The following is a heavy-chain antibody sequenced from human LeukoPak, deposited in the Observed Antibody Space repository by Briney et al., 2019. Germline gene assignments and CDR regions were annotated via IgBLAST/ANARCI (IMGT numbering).Heavy chain of an antibody. CDR2: INYSGST. CDR1: GGSITTYY. V-gene: IGHV4-59*01. D-gene: IGHD6-13*01. J-gene: IGHJ6*02. CDR3: ARAQLNLLVDFGMDV. Sequence: PSETLSLTCTVSGGSITTYYWTWIRQPPGKGLEWIGYINYSGSTNYNPSLKSRVTISVDTSKNQFSLKLSSVTAADTAVYYCARAQLNLLVDFGMDVWGHGTTVTVSS.